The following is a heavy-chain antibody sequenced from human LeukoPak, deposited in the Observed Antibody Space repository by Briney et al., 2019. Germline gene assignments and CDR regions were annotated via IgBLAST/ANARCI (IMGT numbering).Heavy chain of an antibody. CDR2: INTNTGNP. CDR3: ARSSHVLRFLEWPQDV. V-gene: IGHV7-4-1*02. CDR1: GYTFTSYA. D-gene: IGHD3-3*01. Sequence: ASVKVSCKASGYTFTSYAMNWVRQAPGQGLEWMGWINTNTGNPTYAQGFTGRFVFSLDTSVSTAYLQISSLKAEDTAVYYCARSSHVLRFLEWPQDVWGKGTTVTVSS. J-gene: IGHJ6*04.